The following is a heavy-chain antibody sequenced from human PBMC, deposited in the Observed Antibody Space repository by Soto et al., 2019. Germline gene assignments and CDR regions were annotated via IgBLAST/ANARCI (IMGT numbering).Heavy chain of an antibody. V-gene: IGHV4-31*03. D-gene: IGHD5-12*01. CDR3: ARGAGGYDALYYYYYMDV. J-gene: IGHJ6*03. Sequence: SETLSLTCTVSGGSISSGGYYWSWIRQHPGKGLEWIGYIYYSGSTYYNPSLKSRVTISVDTSKNQFSLKLSSVTAADTAVYYCARGAGGYDALYYYYYMDVWGKGTTVTVSS. CDR1: GGSISSGGYY. CDR2: IYYSGST.